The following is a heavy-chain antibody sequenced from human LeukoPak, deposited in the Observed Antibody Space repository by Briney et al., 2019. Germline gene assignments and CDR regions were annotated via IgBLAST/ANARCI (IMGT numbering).Heavy chain of an antibody. J-gene: IGHJ3*02. CDR3: ARSLPAYCGGDCYSGFPDAFDI. D-gene: IGHD2-21*02. V-gene: IGHV3-48*03. CDR1: GFTFSSYE. Sequence: GGSLRLSCAASGFTFSSYEMNWVRQAPGKGLEWVSYISSSGSTIYYADSVKGRFTISRDNSKNTLYLQMNSLRAEDTAVYYCARSLPAYCGGDCYSGFPDAFDIWGQGTMVTVSS. CDR2: ISSSGSTI.